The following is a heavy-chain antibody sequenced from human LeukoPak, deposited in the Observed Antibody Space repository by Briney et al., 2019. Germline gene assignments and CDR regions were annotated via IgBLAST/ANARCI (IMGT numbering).Heavy chain of an antibody. CDR3: AKDSGDGYGDYVTHAFDI. D-gene: IGHD4-17*01. CDR1: GFTFDDYA. CDR2: ISWNSGSI. J-gene: IGHJ3*02. V-gene: IGHV3-9*01. Sequence: GGSLRLSCAASGFTFDDYAMHWVRQAPGKGLEWVSGISWNSGSIGYADSAKGRFTISRDNAKNSLYLQMNSLRAEDTALYYCAKDSGDGYGDYVTHAFDIWGQGTMVTVSS.